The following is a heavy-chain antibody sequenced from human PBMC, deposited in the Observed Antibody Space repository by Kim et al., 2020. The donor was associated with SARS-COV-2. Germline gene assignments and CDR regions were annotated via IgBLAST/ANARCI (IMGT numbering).Heavy chain of an antibody. V-gene: IGHV3-23*01. CDR3: AKVSVAGGYYYYGMDV. CDR2: ISASGGYT. D-gene: IGHD6-19*01. CDR1: GFTFDNYA. J-gene: IGHJ6*02. Sequence: GGSLRLSCAASGFTFDNYAMSWVRQAPGKGLEWVSTISASGGYTYYTDSVKGRFSISRDNSKNTLYLQMNSLRAEHTAGYYCAKVSVAGGYYYYGMDVWGQGTTVTVSS.